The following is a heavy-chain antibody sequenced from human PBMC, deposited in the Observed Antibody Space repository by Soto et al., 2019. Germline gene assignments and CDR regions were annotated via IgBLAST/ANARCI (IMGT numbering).Heavy chain of an antibody. CDR2: ISGYNGQT. J-gene: IGHJ6*02. Sequence: ASVKVSCKASGYTVTGYDIHWVRLAPGQGLEWLGWISGYNGQTNYAPRFRDRVTLTTDTSTSTTNMELRSLRSDDTAIYFCARDNRRELWVEGLNAMDVWGQGTTVTVSS. D-gene: IGHD2-21*01. V-gene: IGHV1-18*01. CDR1: GYTVTGYD. CDR3: ARDNRRELWVEGLNAMDV.